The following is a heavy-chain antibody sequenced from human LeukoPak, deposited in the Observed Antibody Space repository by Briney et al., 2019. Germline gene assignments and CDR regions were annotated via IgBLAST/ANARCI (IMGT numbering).Heavy chain of an antibody. J-gene: IGHJ6*03. D-gene: IGHD6-13*01. V-gene: IGHV1-8*01. CDR1: GYTFTSYD. Sequence: GASVKVSCKASGYTFTSYDINWVRQAPGQGLEWMGWMNPNSGNTVYAQKFQGRVTMTRNTSISTAYMELSSLRSEDTAVYYCARRSSSWYGYYYYYMDVWGKGTTVTVSS. CDR2: MNPNSGNT. CDR3: ARRSSSWYGYYYYYMDV.